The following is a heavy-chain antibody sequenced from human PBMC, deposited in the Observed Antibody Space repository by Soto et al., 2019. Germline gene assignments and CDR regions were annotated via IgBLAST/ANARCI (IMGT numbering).Heavy chain of an antibody. J-gene: IGHJ5*02. Sequence: RRLSCTASGFTFGDYAMSWVRQAPGKGLEWVGFIRSKAYGGTTEYAASVKGRFTISRDDSKSIAYLQMNSLKTEDTAVYYCTRYDYGDYNWFDPWGQGTLVTVSS. D-gene: IGHD4-17*01. CDR3: TRYDYGDYNWFDP. CDR2: IRSKAYGGTT. CDR1: GFTFGDYA. V-gene: IGHV3-49*04.